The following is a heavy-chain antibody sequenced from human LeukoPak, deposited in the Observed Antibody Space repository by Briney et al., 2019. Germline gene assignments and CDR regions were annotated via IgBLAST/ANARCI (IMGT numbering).Heavy chain of an antibody. CDR3: ARDKKGDSSGYYYSFDY. J-gene: IGHJ4*02. CDR1: GFTFSSYG. V-gene: IGHV3-30*03. Sequence: GGSLRLSCAAPGFTFSSYGMHWVRRAPGKGLEWVAVISYDGSNKYYADSVKGRFTISRDNSKNTLYLQMNSLRAEDTAVYYCARDKKGDSSGYYYSFDYWGQGTLVTVSS. CDR2: ISYDGSNK. D-gene: IGHD3-22*01.